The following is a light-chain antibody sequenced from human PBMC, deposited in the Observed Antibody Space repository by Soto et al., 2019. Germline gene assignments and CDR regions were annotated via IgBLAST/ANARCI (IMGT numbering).Light chain of an antibody. Sequence: QSVLTQPPSVSGAPGQRVTIPCTGSRSNIGAGYDVHWYQQLPGTAPKVVVYGNNNRPSGVPDRFSASKSGSSASLAITGLQAEDEADYYCHSYDNALSGSGVFGGGTKLTVL. CDR2: GNN. CDR1: RSNIGAGYD. J-gene: IGLJ3*02. CDR3: HSYDNALSGSGV. V-gene: IGLV1-40*01.